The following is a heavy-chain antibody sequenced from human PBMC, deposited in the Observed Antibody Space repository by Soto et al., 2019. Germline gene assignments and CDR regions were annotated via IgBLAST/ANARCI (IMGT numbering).Heavy chain of an antibody. Sequence: ASETLSLTCAVSGGSISSSNWWSWVRQPPGKGLEWIGEIYHSGSTNYNPSLKSRVTISVDKSKNQFSLKLSSVTAADTAVYYCARESGSYFGTDYYYYYGMDVWGQGTTVTVSS. CDR1: GGSISSSNW. CDR2: IYHSGST. V-gene: IGHV4-4*02. J-gene: IGHJ6*02. CDR3: ARESGSYFGTDYYYYYGMDV. D-gene: IGHD1-26*01.